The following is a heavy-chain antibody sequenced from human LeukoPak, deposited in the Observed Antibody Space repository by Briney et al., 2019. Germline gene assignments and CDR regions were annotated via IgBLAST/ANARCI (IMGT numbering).Heavy chain of an antibody. CDR1: GGSISSSNW. CDR2: IYHGGTT. D-gene: IGHD6-13*01. J-gene: IGHJ5*02. Sequence: SGTLSLTCAVSGGSISSSNWWSWVRQPPGKGLEWIGEIYHGGTTNYNPSLKSRVIISVDKSKNQFSLKLSSVTAADTAVYYCARYATAGGPNWFDPWGQGTLVTVSS. CDR3: ARYATAGGPNWFDP. V-gene: IGHV4-4*02.